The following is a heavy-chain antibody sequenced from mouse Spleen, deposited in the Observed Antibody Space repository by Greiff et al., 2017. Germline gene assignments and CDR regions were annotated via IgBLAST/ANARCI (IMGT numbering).Heavy chain of an antibody. CDR3: ARRGYYEWAMDY. J-gene: IGHJ4*01. V-gene: IGHV1-69*01. CDR1: GYTFTSYW. CDR2: IDPSDSYT. Sequence: QVHVKQPGAELVMPGASVKLSCKASGYTFTSYWMHWVKQRPGQGLEWIGEIDPSDSYTNYNQKFKGKATLTVDKSSSTAYMQLSSLTSEDSAVYYCARRGYYEWAMDYWGQGTSVTVSS. D-gene: IGHD2-4*01.